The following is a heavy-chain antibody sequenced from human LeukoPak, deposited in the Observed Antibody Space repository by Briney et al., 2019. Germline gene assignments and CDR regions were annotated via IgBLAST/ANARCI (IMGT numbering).Heavy chain of an antibody. J-gene: IGHJ3*02. CDR2: IDYDGNNK. CDR3: TRDRAGYSSSSDAFEI. V-gene: IGHV3-30*02. Sequence: GGSLRLSCVASGFTFSSYGMQWVRQAPGKGLEWVTFIDYDGNNKYYADSVKGRFTISRDNSKDTLYLQMNSLRTEDTAVYYCTRDRAGYSSSSDAFEIWGQGTRVTVSS. CDR1: GFTFSSYG. D-gene: IGHD2-2*03.